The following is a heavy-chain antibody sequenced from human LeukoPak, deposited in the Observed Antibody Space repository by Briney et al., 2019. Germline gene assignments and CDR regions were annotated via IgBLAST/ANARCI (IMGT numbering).Heavy chain of an antibody. V-gene: IGHV4-39*01. CDR2: IYYSGST. D-gene: IGHD4-11*01. CDR3: ARHVYYSNSHWFDP. Sequence: PSETLSLTCTVSGGSISSGSYYWSWIRQPAGKGLEWIGSIYYSGSTYYNPSLKSRVTISVDTSKNQFSLKLSSVTAADTAAYYCARHVYYSNSHWFDPWGQGTLVTVSS. CDR1: GGSISSGSYY. J-gene: IGHJ5*02.